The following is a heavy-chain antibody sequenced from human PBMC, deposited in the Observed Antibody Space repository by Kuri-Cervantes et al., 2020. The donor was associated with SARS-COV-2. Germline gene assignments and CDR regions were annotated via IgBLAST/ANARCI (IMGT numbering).Heavy chain of an antibody. V-gene: IGHV4-61*08. D-gene: IGHD1-26*01. J-gene: IGHJ4*02. Sequence: GSLRLSCTVSGGSISSGGYYWSWIRQPPGKGLEWIGYLYYSGSTNYNPSLKSRVTISLDTSKNQFSLKLSSVTAADTAVYYCATGSYYVAYDYWGQGTLVTVSS. CDR1: GGSISSGGYY. CDR3: ATGSYYVAYDY. CDR2: LYYSGST.